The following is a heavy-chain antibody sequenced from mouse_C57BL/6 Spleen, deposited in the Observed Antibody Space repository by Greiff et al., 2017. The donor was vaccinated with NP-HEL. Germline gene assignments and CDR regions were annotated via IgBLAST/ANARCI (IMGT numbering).Heavy chain of an antibody. V-gene: IGHV1-4*01. CDR2: INPSSGYT. J-gene: IGHJ2*01. D-gene: IGHD3-3*01. CDR3: ARDLGYYFDY. CDR1: GYTFTSYT. Sequence: QVQLQQSGAELARPGASVKMSCKASGYTFTSYTMHWVKQRPGQGLEWIGYINPSSGYTKYNQKFKDEATLTADKSSSTAYMQLSSLTSEDSAVYYCARDLGYYFDYWGQGTTLTVSS.